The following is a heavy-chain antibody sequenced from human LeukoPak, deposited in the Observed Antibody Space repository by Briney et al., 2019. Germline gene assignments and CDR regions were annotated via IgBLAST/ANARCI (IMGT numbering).Heavy chain of an antibody. V-gene: IGHV1-2*02. Sequence: VASVKVSCKASGYTFTDYYMHWVRRAPGQGLEWMGWLNPNSGDTNYAQKFQGRVSMTRDTSISTAYMDLSDLRSDDTAVYYCARGRNIEMTTMSGGSDYWGQGTLVTVSS. J-gene: IGHJ4*02. CDR3: ARGRNIEMTTMSGGSDY. CDR1: GYTFTDYY. D-gene: IGHD5-24*01. CDR2: LNPNSGDT.